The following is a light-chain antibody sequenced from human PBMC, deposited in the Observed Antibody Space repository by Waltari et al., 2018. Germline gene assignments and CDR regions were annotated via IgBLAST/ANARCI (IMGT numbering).Light chain of an antibody. V-gene: IGKV3-15*01. CDR1: QSISSY. CDR2: DAS. CDR3: QQYDKWPLT. J-gene: IGKJ4*01. Sequence: EIVMTPSPATLSVSPGERVTLPCRASQSISSYLAWYQQKPGQAPRLLIHDASTRATSIPARFGGSGSGTEFTLTISSLQSEDFAVYYCQQYDKWPLTFGGGTEVEIK.